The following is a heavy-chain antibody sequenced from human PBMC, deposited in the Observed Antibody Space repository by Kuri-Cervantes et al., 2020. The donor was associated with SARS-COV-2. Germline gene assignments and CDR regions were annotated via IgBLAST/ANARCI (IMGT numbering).Heavy chain of an antibody. CDR2: IYHSGST. CDR1: GGSISSGGYY. V-gene: IGHV4-30-2*01. CDR3: ARDSRVGIAAAGLYY. J-gene: IGHJ4*02. D-gene: IGHD6-13*01. Sequence: SETLSLTCTVSGGSISSGGYYWSWIRQPPGKGLEWIGYIYHSGSTYYNPSLKGRVTISVDRSKNQFSLKLSSVTAADTAVYYCARDSRVGIAAAGLYYWGQGTLVTVSS.